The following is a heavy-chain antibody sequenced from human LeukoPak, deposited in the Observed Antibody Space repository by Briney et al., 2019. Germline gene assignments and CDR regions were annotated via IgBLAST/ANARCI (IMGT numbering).Heavy chain of an antibody. D-gene: IGHD2-8*01. V-gene: IGHV4-34*01. J-gene: IGHJ4*02. CDR2: INHSGST. CDR3: ARGTPPSATNDY. CDR1: GGSFSGYY. Sequence: SETLPLTCAVYGGSFSGYYWSWIRQPPGKGLEWIGEINHSGSTNYNPSLKSRVTISVDTSKNQFSLKLSSVTAADTAVYYCARGTPPSATNDYWGQGTLVTVSS.